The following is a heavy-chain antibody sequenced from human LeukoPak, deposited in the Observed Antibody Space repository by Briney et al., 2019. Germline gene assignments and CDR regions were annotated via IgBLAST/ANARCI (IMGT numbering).Heavy chain of an antibody. D-gene: IGHD3-9*01. V-gene: IGHV3-64*01. J-gene: IGHJ4*02. CDR3: ARVGLSGAFDI. CDR1: GFTFSTYS. Sequence: GGSLRLSCVASGFTFSTYSMHWVRQAPRKGLEYVSAIGYNGDTFYTNSVKARFIISRDDSKSTLYLQMGSLGAEDMAIYYCARVGLSGAFDIWGQGTLVTVSS. CDR2: IGYNGDT.